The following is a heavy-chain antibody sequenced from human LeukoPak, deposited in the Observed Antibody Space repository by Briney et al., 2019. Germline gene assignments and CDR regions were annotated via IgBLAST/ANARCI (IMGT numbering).Heavy chain of an antibody. J-gene: IGHJ5*02. V-gene: IGHV3-30*01. D-gene: IGHD1-1*01. CDR1: GFTFSSYA. CDR2: ISYDGSNK. CDR3: ARGAMGAWNDH. Sequence: PGGSLRLSCAASGFTFSSYAMHWVRQAPGKGLEWVAVISYDGSNKYYADSVKGRFTISRDNSKNTLYLQMNSLRAEDTAVYYCARGAMGAWNDHWGQGTLVTVSS.